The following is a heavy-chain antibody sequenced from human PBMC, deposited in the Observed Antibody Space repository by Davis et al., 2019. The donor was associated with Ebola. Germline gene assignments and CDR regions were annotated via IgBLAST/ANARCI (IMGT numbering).Heavy chain of an antibody. V-gene: IGHV3-7*01. Sequence: PGRSLRLSCVASGFTFTGYLIGWVRQAPGTGLEWVANINQYGNERYYVDSVKGRFTISRDSAKNSLFLQMNNLRAEDTAVYYCARDGGDSGIRFDSWGQGTLVTVSS. CDR1: GFTFTGYL. CDR2: INQYGNER. CDR3: ARDGGDSGIRFDS. J-gene: IGHJ4*02. D-gene: IGHD3-10*01.